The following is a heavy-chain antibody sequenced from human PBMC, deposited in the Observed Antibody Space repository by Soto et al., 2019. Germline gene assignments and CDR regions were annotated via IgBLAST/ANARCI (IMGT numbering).Heavy chain of an antibody. V-gene: IGHV2-5*02. Sequence: QITLKESVPTLVRPTQTLTLTCAFSGFSLSTSGVGVGWIRQPPGKALEWLAVIYWDDSKHYSPSLRSRLTITKDPSKNQVVLTMTTMDPMDTGTYYCAHKGPEDWQLDYWGQGTLVTVSS. J-gene: IGHJ4*02. CDR2: IYWDDSK. CDR1: GFSLSTSGVG. D-gene: IGHD3-9*01. CDR3: AHKGPEDWQLDY.